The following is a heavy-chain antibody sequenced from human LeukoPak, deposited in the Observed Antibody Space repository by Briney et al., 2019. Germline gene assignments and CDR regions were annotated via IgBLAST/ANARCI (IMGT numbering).Heavy chain of an antibody. CDR2: ISAYNGNT. D-gene: IGHD3-16*01. CDR1: GYTFTSYG. J-gene: IGHJ4*02. Sequence: GASVKVSCKASGYTFTSYGISWVRQAPGQGLEWMGWISAYNGNTNYAQKLQGRVTMTTDTSTSTAYMELRSLRSDDSAVYYCARDPGKFGDSLRPSGLDHWGQGTLVTVSS. V-gene: IGHV1-18*01. CDR3: ARDPGKFGDSLRPSGLDH.